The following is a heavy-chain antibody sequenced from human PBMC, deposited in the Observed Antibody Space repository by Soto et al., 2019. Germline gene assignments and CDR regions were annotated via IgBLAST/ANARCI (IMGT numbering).Heavy chain of an antibody. CDR1: GGSVTSSIYY. J-gene: IGHJ5*02. V-gene: IGHV4-39*01. CDR2: IYYSGTT. CDR3: ASLFSSSGHNWFDP. D-gene: IGHD6-6*01. Sequence: QLQLQESGPGLVKPSETLSLTCAVSGGSVTSSIYYWGWIRQPPGKGLEWIGSIYYSGTTYYNPSLKSRVPISVDTSMNQFSLKLRSVTAADTAVYYCASLFSSSGHNWFDPWGQGTLVTVSS.